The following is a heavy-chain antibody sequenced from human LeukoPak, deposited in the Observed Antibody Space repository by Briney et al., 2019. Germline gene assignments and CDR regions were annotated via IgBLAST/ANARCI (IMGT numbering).Heavy chain of an antibody. J-gene: IGHJ4*02. Sequence: GGSLRLSCAASGSTFSTCGMNWVRKAPGKGLEWVSFISGSGSSIYHADSVKGRFTISRDNSNNTLYLQMNSLRAEDTAVYYCAKDRYGDYSFDSWGRGALVTVSS. V-gene: IGHV3-23*01. D-gene: IGHD4-17*01. CDR1: GSTFSTCG. CDR3: AKDRYGDYSFDS. CDR2: ISGSGSSI.